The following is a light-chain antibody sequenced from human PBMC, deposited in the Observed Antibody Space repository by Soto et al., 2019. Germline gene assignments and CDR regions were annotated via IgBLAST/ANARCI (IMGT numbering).Light chain of an antibody. J-gene: IGKJ1*01. CDR2: DAS. CDR3: QQRYNWPLT. Sequence: EIVLTQSPATLSLSPGERATLSCRASQTVGRSLAWYQQKPGQAPRLLISDASNRATGIPARFSGSGSGTDFTLTISSLDSEDFAIYYCQQRYNWPLTFGQGTKVDI. V-gene: IGKV3-11*01. CDR1: QTVGRS.